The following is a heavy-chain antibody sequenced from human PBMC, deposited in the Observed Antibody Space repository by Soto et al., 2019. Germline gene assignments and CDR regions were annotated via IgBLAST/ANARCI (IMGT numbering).Heavy chain of an antibody. CDR1: GGSVTSHH. D-gene: IGHD3-10*01. Sequence: SETLSLTCSVSGGSVTSHHLSWIRQPPGKGLEWMGYINYDGSTYYNPSLKSRVTISVDRSKNQFSLKLSSVTAADTAVYYCARDPADRGDYFDYWGLGTLVTVSS. J-gene: IGHJ4*02. CDR2: INYDGST. CDR3: ARDPADRGDYFDY. V-gene: IGHV4-59*02.